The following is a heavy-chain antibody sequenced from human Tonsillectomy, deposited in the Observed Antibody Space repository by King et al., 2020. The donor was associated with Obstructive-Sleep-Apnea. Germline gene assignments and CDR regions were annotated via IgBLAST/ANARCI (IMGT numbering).Heavy chain of an antibody. V-gene: IGHV2-5*01. Sequence: TLKESGPTLVKPTETLTLTCTFSGFSLSTSGVAVGWIRQPPGQALEWLGVIYWNDDKSYSPSLKSRLTITEGTSTNQMVLTMTNMDPVDTATYYCSHKRLYGDSEGTLHGGQGTLVTVSS. CDR1: GFSLSTSGVA. D-gene: IGHD4-17*01. CDR2: IYWNDDK. J-gene: IGHJ4*02. CDR3: SHKRLYGDSEGTLH.